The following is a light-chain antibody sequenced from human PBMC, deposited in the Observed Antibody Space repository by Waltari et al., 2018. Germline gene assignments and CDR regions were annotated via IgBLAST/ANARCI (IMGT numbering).Light chain of an antibody. CDR1: ALPDQY. Sequence: YELTQPPSMSVSPGPTARITCSGDALPDQYAYWYQQKSGQAPVLVISKDTERPTGIPERFSGSSSGTTATLTITGVQAEDEADYYCQSSDRDVIYRVFGTGTKVTVL. CDR2: KDT. V-gene: IGLV3-25*03. J-gene: IGLJ1*01. CDR3: QSSDRDVIYRV.